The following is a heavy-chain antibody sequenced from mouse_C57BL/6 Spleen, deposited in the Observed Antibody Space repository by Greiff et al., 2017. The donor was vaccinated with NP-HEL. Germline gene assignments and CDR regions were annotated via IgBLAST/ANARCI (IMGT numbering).Heavy chain of an antibody. V-gene: IGHV1-50*01. CDR3: ATAQATYFDY. Sequence: VQLQQPGAELVKPGASVKLSCKASGYTFTSYWMQWVKQRPGQGLEWSGEIDPSDSYTNYNQKFKGKATLTVDTSSSTAYMQLSSLTSEDSAVYYCATAQATYFDYWGQGTTLTVSS. J-gene: IGHJ2*01. D-gene: IGHD3-2*02. CDR1: GYTFTSYW. CDR2: IDPSDSYT.